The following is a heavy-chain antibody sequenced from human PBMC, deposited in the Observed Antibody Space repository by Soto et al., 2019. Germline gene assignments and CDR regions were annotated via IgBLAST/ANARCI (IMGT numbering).Heavy chain of an antibody. D-gene: IGHD6-19*01. CDR3: AREGLSSGRAGGFDY. CDR2: ISHDATNK. Sequence: QVQLVESGGGVAQPGRSLRLSCVVSGFSLTDSVLHWVRQAPDKGLEWVALISHDATNKQYGDSVKGRFPISRDTSENTVYLEMSSLRAEDTSVYYCAREGLSSGRAGGFDYWGQGTLVTVSS. CDR1: GFSLTDSV. V-gene: IGHV3-30*04. J-gene: IGHJ4*02.